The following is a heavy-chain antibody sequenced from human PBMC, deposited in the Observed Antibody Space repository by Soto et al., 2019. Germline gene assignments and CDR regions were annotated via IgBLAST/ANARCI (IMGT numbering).Heavy chain of an antibody. J-gene: IGHJ5*02. D-gene: IGHD6-19*01. V-gene: IGHV1-24*01. Sequence: ASVKVSCKVSGYTLTELSMHWVRQAPGKGLEWMGGFDPEDGETIYAQKFQGRVTMTEDTSTDTAYMELSSLRSEDTAVYYCATAYSSGWYLEWFDPWGQGTQVTVSS. CDR2: FDPEDGET. CDR3: ATAYSSGWYLEWFDP. CDR1: GYTLTELS.